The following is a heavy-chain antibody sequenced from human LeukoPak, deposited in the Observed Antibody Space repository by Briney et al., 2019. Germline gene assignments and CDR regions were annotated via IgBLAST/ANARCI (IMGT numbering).Heavy chain of an antibody. CDR1: GFTFDNAW. CDR2: TKSKTDGGTT. Sequence: PGGSLRLSCAASGFTFDNAWMSWVRQAPGKGLEWVGRTKSKTDGGTTDYAAPVKGRLTTSRDASKDTLYLQMDSLKTEDTAVYYCTARALGMWFSPADFDYWGQGTLVTVSS. D-gene: IGHD2-21*01. J-gene: IGHJ4*02. CDR3: TARALGMWFSPADFDY. V-gene: IGHV3-15*01.